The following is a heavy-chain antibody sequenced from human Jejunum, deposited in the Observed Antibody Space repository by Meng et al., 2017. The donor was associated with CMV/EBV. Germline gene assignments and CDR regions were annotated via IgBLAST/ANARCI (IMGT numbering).Heavy chain of an antibody. Sequence: QVQGVQSGAEVKRPGASVKDSCKASGYTFTNYGITWVRQAPGQGLEWMGWISAYNGDTNYAQTLQGRVTMTTDTSTSTAYMELRSLRPDDTAVYYCARVEVGITSGDYWGQGTRVTGYS. D-gene: IGHD1-26*01. V-gene: IGHV1-18*01. CDR1: GYTFTNYG. CDR2: ISAYNGDT. CDR3: ARVEVGITSGDY. J-gene: IGHJ4*02.